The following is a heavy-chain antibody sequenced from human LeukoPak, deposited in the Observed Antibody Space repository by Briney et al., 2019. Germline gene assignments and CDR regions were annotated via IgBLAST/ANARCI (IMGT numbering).Heavy chain of an antibody. D-gene: IGHD3-10*01. CDR1: GGSFSGYY. CDR3: ARRVGRWFGERAYYYNYMDV. V-gene: IGHV4-34*01. CDR2: INHRGST. Sequence: SETLSLTCAVYGGSFSGYYWSWIRQPPGKGLEWIGEINHRGSTNYNPSLKRRVTISVDTSKNQFSLKLSSVTAADTAVYYCARRVGRWFGERAYYYNYMDVWGNGTTVTISS. J-gene: IGHJ6*03.